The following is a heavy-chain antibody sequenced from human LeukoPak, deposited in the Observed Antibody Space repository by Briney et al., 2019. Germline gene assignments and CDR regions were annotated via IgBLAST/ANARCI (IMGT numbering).Heavy chain of an antibody. Sequence: GGSLRLSCAASGFTFSSYSMNWVRQAPGKGLEWVSSISSSSSYIYYADSVKGRFTISRDNAKNSLYLQMNSLRAEDTAVYYCDWGDFWSGYFEAVNDYWGQGTLVTVSS. V-gene: IGHV3-21*01. CDR3: DWGDFWSGYFEAVNDY. J-gene: IGHJ4*02. CDR1: GFTFSSYS. CDR2: ISSSSSYI. D-gene: IGHD3-3*01.